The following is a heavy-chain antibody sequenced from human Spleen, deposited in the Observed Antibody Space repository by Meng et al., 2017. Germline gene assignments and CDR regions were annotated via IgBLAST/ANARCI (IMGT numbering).Heavy chain of an antibody. J-gene: IGHJ4*02. V-gene: IGHV1-46*03. CDR1: GYTFTSYY. CDR2: LNPSVGST. Sequence: QVQLVQSGAEVKKPGASVKVSCKASGYTFTSYYMHWVRQAPGQGLEWMGILNPSVGSTTYAQKFEGRVTMTRDTSTSTVYMELSSLTSGDTAVYYCARELRDTLYFDYWGQGTLVTVSS. CDR3: ARELRDTLYFDY. D-gene: IGHD5-24*01.